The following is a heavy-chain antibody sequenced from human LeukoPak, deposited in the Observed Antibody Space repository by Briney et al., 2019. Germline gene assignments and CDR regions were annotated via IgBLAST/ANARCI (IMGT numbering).Heavy chain of an antibody. CDR2: INHSGST. V-gene: IGHV4-34*01. J-gene: IGHJ5*02. CDR3: ARGSLWFGEVNWFDP. D-gene: IGHD3-10*01. Sequence: SETLSLTCAVYGGSFSGYYWSWIRQPPGKGLEWIGEINHSGSTNCNPSLKSRVTISVDTSKNQFSLKLSSVTAADTAVYYCARGSLWFGEVNWFDPWGQGTLVTVSS. CDR1: GGSFSGYY.